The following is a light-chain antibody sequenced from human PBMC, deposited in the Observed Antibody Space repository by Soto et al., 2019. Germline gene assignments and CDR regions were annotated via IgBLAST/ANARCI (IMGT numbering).Light chain of an antibody. CDR1: SSNIGSNY. CDR3: VAWDDSLSAWV. J-gene: IGLJ3*02. V-gene: IGLV1-47*01. CDR2: RNN. Sequence: QSVLTQPPSASGTPGQRVTISCSGSSSNIGSNYVYWYQQLPGTAPKLLIYRNNQRPSGVHARYRGSKSGTSPSLTIRGIRSNAEPDYYCVAWDDSLSAWVFGGRTNLTVL.